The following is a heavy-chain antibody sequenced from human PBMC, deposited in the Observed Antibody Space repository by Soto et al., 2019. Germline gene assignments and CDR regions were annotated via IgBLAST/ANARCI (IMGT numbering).Heavy chain of an antibody. CDR2: IYWDDEE. J-gene: IGHJ3*02. CDR3: AHRLTWDALDI. Sequence: NGVGVGWIRQPPGKALEWLALIYWDDEEIYSPSLKTRLTITKDTSKNQVLLTMTNMDPVDTATYYCAHRLTWDALDIWGQGTMVTVSS. D-gene: IGHD1-26*01. V-gene: IGHV2-5*02. CDR1: NGVG.